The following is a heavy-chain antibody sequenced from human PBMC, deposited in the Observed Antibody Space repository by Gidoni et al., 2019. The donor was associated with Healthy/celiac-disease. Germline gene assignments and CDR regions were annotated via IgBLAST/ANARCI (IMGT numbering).Heavy chain of an antibody. CDR1: GYTFTGYY. D-gene: IGHD1-26*01. CDR3: AGGEGRQVWELLQLVDY. CDR2: INPNSGGT. Sequence: QVQLVQSGAEVKKPGASVKVSCKASGYTFTGYYMHWVRQAPGQGLEWMGWINPNSGGTNYAQKFQGRVTMTRDTSISTAYMELSRLRSDDTAVYYCAGGEGRQVWELLQLVDYWGQGTLVTVSS. J-gene: IGHJ4*02. V-gene: IGHV1-2*02.